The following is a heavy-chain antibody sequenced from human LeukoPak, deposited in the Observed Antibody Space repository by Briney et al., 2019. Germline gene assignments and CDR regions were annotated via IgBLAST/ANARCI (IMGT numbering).Heavy chain of an antibody. D-gene: IGHD4/OR15-4a*01. CDR1: GYTFTGYY. CDR3: ARIANIANSYFQH. Sequence: APVKVSCKASGYTFTGYYMHWVRQAPGQGLEWMGWINPNSGGTNYAQKFQGRVTMTRDTSISTAYMELSRLRSDDTAVYYCARIANIANSYFQHWGQGTLVTVSS. V-gene: IGHV1-2*02. J-gene: IGHJ1*01. CDR2: INPNSGGT.